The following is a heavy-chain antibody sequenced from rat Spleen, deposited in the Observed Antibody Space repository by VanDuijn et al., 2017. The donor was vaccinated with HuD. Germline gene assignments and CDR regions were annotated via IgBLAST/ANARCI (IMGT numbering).Heavy chain of an antibody. CDR2: IWTGGST. CDR3: VRAELRRPYFMDA. CDR1: YN. J-gene: IGHJ4*01. V-gene: IGHV2-30*01. Sequence: YNVHWVRQPTGKGLEWMGMIWTGGSTDYNSALKSRLSITRDTSKSQVFLKMNSLQTEETATYYCVRAELRRPYFMDAWGQGASVTVSS. D-gene: IGHD1-11*01.